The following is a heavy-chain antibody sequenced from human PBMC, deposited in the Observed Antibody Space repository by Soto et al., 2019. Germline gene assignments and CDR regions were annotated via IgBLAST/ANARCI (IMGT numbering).Heavy chain of an antibody. J-gene: IGHJ4*02. D-gene: IGHD6-13*01. Sequence: SETLCLTCTVSGGSISSGGYYWSWLSQHPGKGLEWIGYTYYSGSTYYNPSLKSRVTISVDTSKNQFSLKLSSVTAADTAVYYCARGGIAAAAPPDYWGQGTLVTVSS. CDR1: GGSISSGGYY. CDR2: TYYSGST. V-gene: IGHV4-31*03. CDR3: ARGGIAAAAPPDY.